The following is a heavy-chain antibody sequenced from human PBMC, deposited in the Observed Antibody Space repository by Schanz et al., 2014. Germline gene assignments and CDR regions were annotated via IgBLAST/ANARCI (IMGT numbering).Heavy chain of an antibody. CDR3: ASPSGYSDYGTYFDF. V-gene: IGHV3-30*03. J-gene: IGHJ4*02. CDR1: GFTFGSYG. Sequence: EQLLQSGGGLVQPGGSLRLSCAASGFTFGSYGMNWVRQVPGKGLEWVALISNDGSIKYYADSVEGRFTISRDNSRNTLYLQMNSLRTEDTAVNYCASPSGYSDYGTYFDFWGQGTLVTVSS. CDR2: ISNDGSIK. D-gene: IGHD5-12*01.